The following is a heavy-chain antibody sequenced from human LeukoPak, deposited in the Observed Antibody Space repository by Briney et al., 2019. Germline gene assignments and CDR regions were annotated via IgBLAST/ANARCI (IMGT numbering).Heavy chain of an antibody. Sequence: SETLSLTCAVSGGSISSYYWSWIRQPRGKGLEWIGYIYYSGSTNYNPSLKSRVTISVDTSENQVSLKLSSVTAADTAVYYCARANHYYYYMDVWGKGTTVTVSS. V-gene: IGHV4-59*01. CDR1: GGSISSYY. CDR3: ARANHYYYYMDV. J-gene: IGHJ6*03. CDR2: IYYSGST.